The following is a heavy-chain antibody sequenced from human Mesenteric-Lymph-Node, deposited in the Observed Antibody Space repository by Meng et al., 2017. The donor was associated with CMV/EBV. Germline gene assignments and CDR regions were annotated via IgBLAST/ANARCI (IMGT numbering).Heavy chain of an antibody. D-gene: IGHD5-18*01. CDR3: ARDNTAANYYYGMDV. CDR1: GFTFNIYA. J-gene: IGHJ6*02. V-gene: IGHV3-21*01. Sequence: GGSLRLSCAASGFTFNIYAMNWVRQAPGKGLEWVSSISSSSSYIYYADSVKGRFTISRDNAKNSLYLQMNSLRAEDTAVYYCARDNTAANYYYGMDVWGQGTTVTVSS. CDR2: ISSSSSYI.